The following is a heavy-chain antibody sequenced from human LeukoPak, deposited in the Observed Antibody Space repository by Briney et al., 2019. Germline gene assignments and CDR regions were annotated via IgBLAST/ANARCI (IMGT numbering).Heavy chain of an antibody. Sequence: SETLSLTCTVSGGSISSYYWSWIRQPPGKGPEWIGYIYYSGSTNYNPSLKSRVTISVDTSKNQFSLKLSSVTAADTAVYYCARGELELRYYYYYMDVWGKGTTVTVSS. CDR3: ARGELELRYYYYYMDV. D-gene: IGHD1-7*01. CDR1: GGSISSYY. CDR2: IYYSGST. J-gene: IGHJ6*03. V-gene: IGHV4-59*01.